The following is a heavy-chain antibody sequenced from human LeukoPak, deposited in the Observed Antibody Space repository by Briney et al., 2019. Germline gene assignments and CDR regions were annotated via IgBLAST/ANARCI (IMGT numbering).Heavy chain of an antibody. Sequence: PGGSLRLSCVASGFIVSGNYMIWVRQAPEKGLEWVSVLYGDGSTNLSDSAMGRFTMSRDTSANTVHLQMNRLSVEDTAVYYCAAYSVGTSRNWYFDRWGRGTQVTVSS. J-gene: IGHJ2*01. D-gene: IGHD1-26*01. CDR1: GFIVSGNY. CDR2: LYGDGST. V-gene: IGHV3-66*01. CDR3: AAYSVGTSRNWYFDR.